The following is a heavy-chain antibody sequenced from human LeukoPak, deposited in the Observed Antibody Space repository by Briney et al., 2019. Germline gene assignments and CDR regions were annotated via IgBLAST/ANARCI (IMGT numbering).Heavy chain of an antibody. J-gene: IGHJ4*02. D-gene: IGHD2-2*01. CDR1: GFTFDDYG. CDR3: ARGVVPAAADYFGY. V-gene: IGHV3-20*04. Sequence: GGSLRLSCAASGFTFDDYGMSWVRQAPGKGLEWVSGINWNGGSTGYADSVKGRFTISRDNAKNSLYLQMNSLRAEDTALYYCARGVVPAAADYFGYWGQGTLVTVSS. CDR2: INWNGGST.